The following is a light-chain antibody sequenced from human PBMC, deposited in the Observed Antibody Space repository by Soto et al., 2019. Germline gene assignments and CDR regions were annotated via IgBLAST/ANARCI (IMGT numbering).Light chain of an antibody. J-gene: IGLJ1*01. Sequence: QSVLTQPASVSGSPGQSITISCTGTSSDVGAFNYVSWYLQYPGKAPKLMIYGVGNRPSGVSNRFSGSKSGNTASLTISGLQAEDEADYYCCSYASGSIYVFGTGTKVTVL. CDR3: CSYASGSIYV. V-gene: IGLV2-14*01. CDR2: GVG. CDR1: SSDVGAFNY.